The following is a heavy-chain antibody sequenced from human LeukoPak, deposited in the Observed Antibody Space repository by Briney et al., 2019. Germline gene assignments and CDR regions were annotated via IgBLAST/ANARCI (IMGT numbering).Heavy chain of an antibody. CDR2: INHSGST. D-gene: IGHD3-22*01. J-gene: IGHJ6*02. CDR1: GGSFSGYY. CDR3: ARGRWYYYDSSGYDSLYYYYGMDV. V-gene: IGHV4-34*01. Sequence: SETLSLTCAVYGGSFSGYYWSWIRQPPGKGLEGIGDINHSGSTNYNPSLKSRVTISVDTSKNQFSLKLSSVTAADAAVYYCARGRWYYYDSSGYDSLYYYYGMDVWGQGTTVTVSS.